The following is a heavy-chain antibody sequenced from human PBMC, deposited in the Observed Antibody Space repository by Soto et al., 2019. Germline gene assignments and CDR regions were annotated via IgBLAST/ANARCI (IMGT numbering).Heavy chain of an antibody. Sequence: SETLSLTCTVSGGSISRGDYYWSWIRQPPGKGLEWIGYIYYSGSTYYNPSLKSRVTISVDTSKNQFSLKLSSVTAADTAVYYCARGAPASDYSHYWGPATLLTVSS. CDR1: GGSISRGDYY. CDR2: IYYSGST. V-gene: IGHV4-30-4*01. CDR3: ARGAPASDYSHY. J-gene: IGHJ4*02.